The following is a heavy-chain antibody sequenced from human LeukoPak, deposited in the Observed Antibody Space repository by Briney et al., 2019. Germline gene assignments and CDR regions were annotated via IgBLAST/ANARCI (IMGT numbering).Heavy chain of an antibody. D-gene: IGHD2-2*01. Sequence: ASVKVSCKASGYTFTGYYMHWVRQAPGQGLEWMGRINPNSGGTNYAQKFQGRVTMTRDTSISTAYMELSRLRSDDTAVYYCARDHPRVPAADMDVSGKGTTVTVSS. V-gene: IGHV1-2*06. J-gene: IGHJ6*03. CDR2: INPNSGGT. CDR1: GYTFTGYY. CDR3: ARDHPRVPAADMDV.